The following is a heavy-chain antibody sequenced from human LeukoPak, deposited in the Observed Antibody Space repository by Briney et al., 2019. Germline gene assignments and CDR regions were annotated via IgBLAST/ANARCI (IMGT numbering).Heavy chain of an antibody. Sequence: AGGSLRLSCAASGFTFSSYAMSWVRQAPGKGLEWVSAISGSGGSTYYADSVKGRFTISRDNSKNTLYLQMNSLRAEDTAVYYCAKHQQLERRVYYYYGMDVWGQGTTVTVSS. D-gene: IGHD1-1*01. V-gene: IGHV3-23*01. CDR2: ISGSGGST. CDR3: AKHQQLERRVYYYYGMDV. J-gene: IGHJ6*02. CDR1: GFTFSSYA.